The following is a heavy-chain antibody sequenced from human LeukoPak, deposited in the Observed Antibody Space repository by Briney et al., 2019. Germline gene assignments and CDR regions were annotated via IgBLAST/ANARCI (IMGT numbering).Heavy chain of an antibody. CDR3: TTAVRITGFDS. CDR2: IKRKTDGGTT. CDR1: GFTFSNAW. D-gene: IGHD3-16*01. Sequence: GGSLRLSCSTSGFTFSNAWMTWVRQAPGKGLEWVGPIKRKTDGGTTDHAAPVKGRFTVSRDDSINTLYLQMNSLKTDDTGVYYCTTAVRITGFDSWGQGALVTVSS. V-gene: IGHV3-15*01. J-gene: IGHJ4*02.